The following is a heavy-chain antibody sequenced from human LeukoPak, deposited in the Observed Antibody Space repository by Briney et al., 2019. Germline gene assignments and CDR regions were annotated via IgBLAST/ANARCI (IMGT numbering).Heavy chain of an antibody. Sequence: PSETLSLTCNVSGGSISSSSYDWAWTRQPPGKGLDWIGSIYYSGSTYYNPSLKSRLTISVDTSKNQFSLNLRSVTAADTAVYYCARQGDSGGNFFDDWGQGALVTVSS. J-gene: IGHJ4*02. D-gene: IGHD4-23*01. CDR2: IYYSGST. CDR3: ARQGDSGGNFFDD. V-gene: IGHV4-39*01. CDR1: GGSISSSSYD.